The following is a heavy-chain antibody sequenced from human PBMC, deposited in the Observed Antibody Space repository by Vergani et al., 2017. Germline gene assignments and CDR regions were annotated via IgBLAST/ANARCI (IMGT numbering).Heavy chain of an antibody. J-gene: IGHJ5*02. CDR1: GASIRSINYY. CDR3: ARHSTVEWLVKLGWIDP. Sequence: QLQLQESGPGLVKPSATLSLTCSVSGASIRSINYYLGWIRQPPGKGLDWIASIYYSGSTYYNPSLKSRLTISVDTSKNQLSLKLSSVTAADRAVYFCARHSTVEWLVKLGWIDPWGQGILVTVSS. D-gene: IGHD6-19*01. V-gene: IGHV4-39*01. CDR2: IYYSGST.